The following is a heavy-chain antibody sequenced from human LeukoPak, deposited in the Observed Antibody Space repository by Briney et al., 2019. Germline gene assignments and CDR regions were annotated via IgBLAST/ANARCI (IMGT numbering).Heavy chain of an antibody. CDR1: GGSFSGYY. V-gene: IGHV4-34*01. J-gene: IGHJ2*01. CDR2: INHSGST. Sequence: PSETLSLTCAVYGGSFSGYYWSWIRQPPGKGLEWIGEINHSGSTNYNPSLKSRVTISVDTSKNQFSLKLSSVTAADTAVYYCARGRGGGGHAGWYFDLWGRGPLVTVSS. CDR3: ARGRGGGGHAGWYFDL. D-gene: IGHD3-16*01.